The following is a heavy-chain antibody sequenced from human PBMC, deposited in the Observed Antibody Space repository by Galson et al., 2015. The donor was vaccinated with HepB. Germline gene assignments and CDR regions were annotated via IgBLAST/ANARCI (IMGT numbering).Heavy chain of an antibody. CDR1: GFTFSTYS. CDR3: ARDPDYYYYYMDV. CDR2: ISSSSSTI. Sequence: SLRLSCAASGFTFSTYSMNWIRQAPGKGLEWVSYISSSSSTIYYADSVKGRFTISRDNAKNSLYLQMNSLRDEDTAVYYCARDPDYYYYYMDVWGKGTTVTVSS. J-gene: IGHJ6*03. V-gene: IGHV3-48*02.